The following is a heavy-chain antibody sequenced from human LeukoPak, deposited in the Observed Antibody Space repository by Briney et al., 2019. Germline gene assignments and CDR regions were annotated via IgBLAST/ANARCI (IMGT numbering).Heavy chain of an antibody. CDR1: GGSISSYY. CDR3: ARTRYCSSTSCYSDFDY. D-gene: IGHD2-2*01. Sequence: SETLSLTCTVSGGSISSYYWSWIRQPPGKGLEWIGYIYYSGSTNYNPSLKSRVTISVDTSKNQFSLKLSSVTAADTAVYYCARTRYCSSTSCYSDFDYWGQGTLVTVSS. V-gene: IGHV4-59*01. J-gene: IGHJ4*02. CDR2: IYYSGST.